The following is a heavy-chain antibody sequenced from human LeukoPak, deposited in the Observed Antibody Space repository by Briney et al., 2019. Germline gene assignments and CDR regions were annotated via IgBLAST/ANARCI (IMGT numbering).Heavy chain of an antibody. V-gene: IGHV4-61*02. CDR3: ARDISGYSSGWYWYFDL. J-gene: IGHJ2*01. Sequence: SETLSLTCTVSGGSISSGSYYWSWIRQPAGKGLEWIGRIYTSGSTNYNPSLKSRVTISVDTSKNQFSLKLSSVTAADTAVYYCARDISGYSSGWYWYFDLWGRGTLVTVSS. D-gene: IGHD6-19*01. CDR2: IYTSGST. CDR1: GGSISSGSYY.